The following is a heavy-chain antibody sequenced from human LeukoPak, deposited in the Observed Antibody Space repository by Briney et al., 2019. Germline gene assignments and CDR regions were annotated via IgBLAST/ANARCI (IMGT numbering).Heavy chain of an antibody. V-gene: IGHV3-23*01. CDR3: ARIPMAAGAYYFDY. CDR1: GFTFDDFA. D-gene: IGHD6-13*01. CDR2: ISGTGSST. Sequence: PGGSLRLSCAASGFTFDDFAMHWVRQAPGKGLEWVSTISGTGSSTYYTDSVKGRFTISRDNSKNTLYLQLNSLRAEDTAVYYCARIPMAAGAYYFDYWGQGTLVTVSS. J-gene: IGHJ4*02.